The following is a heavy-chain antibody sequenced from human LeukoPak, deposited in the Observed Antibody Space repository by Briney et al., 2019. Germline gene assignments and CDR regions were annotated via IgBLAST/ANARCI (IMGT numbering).Heavy chain of an antibody. J-gene: IGHJ3*02. CDR2: INPNSGGT. V-gene: IGHV1-2*02. D-gene: IGHD5-18*01. CDR1: GYTFTGYY. Sequence: ASVKVSCKASGYTFTGYYMHWVRQAPEQGLEWMGWINPNSGGTNYAQKFQGRVTMTRDTSISTAYMELSRLRSDDTAVYYCARESSPGTAIADAFDIWGQGTMVTVSS. CDR3: ARESSPGTAIADAFDI.